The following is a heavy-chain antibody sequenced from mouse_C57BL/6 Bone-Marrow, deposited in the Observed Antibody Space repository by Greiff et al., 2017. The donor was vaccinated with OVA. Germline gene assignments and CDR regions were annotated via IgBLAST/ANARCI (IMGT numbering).Heavy chain of an antibody. CDR1: GYTFTSYW. CDR3: ARRGNGSSYYAMDY. Sequence: QVQLQQPGAELVKPGASVKMSCKASGYTFTSYWITWVKQRPGQGLEWIGDIYPGSGSTNYNEKFKSKATLTVDTSSSTAYMQLSGLTSEDSAVYYCARRGNGSSYYAMDYWGQGTSVTVSS. D-gene: IGHD1-1*01. CDR2: IYPGSGST. J-gene: IGHJ4*01. V-gene: IGHV1-55*01.